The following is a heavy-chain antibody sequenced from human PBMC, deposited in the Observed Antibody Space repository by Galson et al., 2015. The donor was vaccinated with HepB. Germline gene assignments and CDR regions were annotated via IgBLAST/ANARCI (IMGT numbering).Heavy chain of an antibody. J-gene: IGHJ4*02. Sequence: SETLSLTCAVYGGSFSGYYWSWIRQPPGKGLEWIGEINHSGSTNYNPSLKSRVTISVDTSKNQFSLKLSSVTAADTAVYYCARGGLVVPAAMEGTKTGENYFDYWGQGTLVTVSS. CDR2: INHSGST. V-gene: IGHV4-34*01. CDR1: GGSFSGYY. CDR3: ARGGLVVPAAMEGTKTGENYFDY. D-gene: IGHD2-2*01.